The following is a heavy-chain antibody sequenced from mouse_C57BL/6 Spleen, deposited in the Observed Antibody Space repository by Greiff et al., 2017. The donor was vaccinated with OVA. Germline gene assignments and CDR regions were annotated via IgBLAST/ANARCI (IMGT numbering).Heavy chain of an antibody. Sequence: VQLQQSVAELVRPGASVKLSCTASGFNIKNTYMHWVKQRPEQGLEWIGRIDPATGNTKYAPKFQGKATITADTSSNTAYLQLSSLTSEDTAIYYCASYYGRRAHYFDYWGQGTTLTVSS. CDR3: ASYYGRRAHYFDY. CDR1: GFNIKNTY. CDR2: IDPATGNT. V-gene: IGHV14-3*01. J-gene: IGHJ2*01. D-gene: IGHD1-1*01.